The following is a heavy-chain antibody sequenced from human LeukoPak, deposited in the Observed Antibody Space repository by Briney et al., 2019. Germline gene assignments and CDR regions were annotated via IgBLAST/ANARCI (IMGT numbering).Heavy chain of an antibody. CDR1: GFTVSVNY. V-gene: IGHV3-66*01. CDR2: LYSGGSS. Sequence: GGSLRLSCEASGFTVSVNYVSWVRQAPGEGLEWVSTLYSGGSSHHAESVKGRFTISRDNSKNTLYLQMDTLRAEDTAVYYCARGYNYAFSFWGQGTLVTVTS. D-gene: IGHD5-18*01. CDR3: ARGYNYAFSF. J-gene: IGHJ4*02.